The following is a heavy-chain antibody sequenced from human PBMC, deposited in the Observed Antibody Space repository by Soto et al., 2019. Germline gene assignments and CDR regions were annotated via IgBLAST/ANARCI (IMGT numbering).Heavy chain of an antibody. V-gene: IGHV1-18*01. CDR3: ARDHEGPVVPAADDAFDI. CDR2: ISAYNGNT. D-gene: IGHD2-2*01. Sequence: ASVKVSCKASGYTFTSYGISWVRQAPGQGLEWMGWISAYNGNTNYAQKLQGRVTMTTDTSTSTAYMELRSLRSDDTAVYYCARDHEGPVVPAADDAFDIWGQGTMVTVSS. CDR1: GYTFTSYG. J-gene: IGHJ3*02.